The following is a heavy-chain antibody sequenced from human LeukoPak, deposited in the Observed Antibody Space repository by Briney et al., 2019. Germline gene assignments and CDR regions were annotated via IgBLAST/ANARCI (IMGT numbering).Heavy chain of an antibody. D-gene: IGHD1-7*01. CDR2: ISYSGTT. CDR3: ASTEWNYAR. Sequence: SETLSLTCTVSGGSISSYYWNRIRQPPGKGLEWIGYISYSGTTNYNPSLKSRVTISLDTSKNQFSLRLTSVTAADTAVYYCASTEWNYARWGQGTLVTVSS. J-gene: IGHJ4*02. V-gene: IGHV4-59*08. CDR1: GGSISSYY.